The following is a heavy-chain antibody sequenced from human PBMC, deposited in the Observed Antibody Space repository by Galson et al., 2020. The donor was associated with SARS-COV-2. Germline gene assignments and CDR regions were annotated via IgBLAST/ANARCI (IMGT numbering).Heavy chain of an antibody. Sequence: TGGSLRLSCAASGFTFSSYAMHWVRQAPGKGLEWVAVISYDGSNKYYADSVKGRFTISRDNSKNTLYLQMNSLRAEDTAVYYCARVNDLLAGFDYWGQGTLVTVSS. D-gene: IGHD1-1*01. J-gene: IGHJ4*02. CDR1: GFTFSSYA. CDR2: ISYDGSNK. CDR3: ARVNDLLAGFDY. V-gene: IGHV3-30-3*01.